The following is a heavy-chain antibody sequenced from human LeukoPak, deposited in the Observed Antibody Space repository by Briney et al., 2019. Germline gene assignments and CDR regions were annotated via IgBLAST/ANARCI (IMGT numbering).Heavy chain of an antibody. J-gene: IGHJ4*02. V-gene: IGHV4-59*12. CDR3: ARRMKNWSVFDY. CDR2: IYYSGST. Sequence: SETLSLTCTVSGGSISSYYWSWIRQPPGKALEWIGYIYYSGSTNYNPSLKSRVTISVDTSKNQFSLKLSSVTAADTAVYYCARRMKNWSVFDYWGQGTLVTVSS. CDR1: GGSISSYY. D-gene: IGHD1-1*01.